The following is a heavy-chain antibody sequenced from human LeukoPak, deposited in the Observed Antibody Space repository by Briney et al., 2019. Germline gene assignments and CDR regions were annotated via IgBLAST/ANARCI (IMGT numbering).Heavy chain of an antibody. Sequence: SETLSLTCTVSGGSISSYYWSWIRQPPGKGLEWIGYIYTSGSTNYNPSLKSRVTISVDTSKNQFSLKLSSVTAADTAVYYCARHSRGNSYEYWGDYYMDVWGKGTTVTVSS. CDR3: ARHSRGNSYEYWGDYYMDV. CDR2: IYTSGST. V-gene: IGHV4-4*09. J-gene: IGHJ6*03. D-gene: IGHD5-18*01. CDR1: GGSISSYY.